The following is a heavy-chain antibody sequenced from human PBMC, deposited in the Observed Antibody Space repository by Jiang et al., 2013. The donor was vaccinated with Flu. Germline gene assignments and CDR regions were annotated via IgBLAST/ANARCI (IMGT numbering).Heavy chain of an antibody. V-gene: IGHV1-46*01. CDR3: ARDQGVEYYYYGMDV. CDR2: INPSGGST. J-gene: IGHJ6*02. CDR1: GYTFTSYY. Sequence: SGAEVKKPGASVKVSCKASGYTFTSYYMHWVRQAPGQGLEWMGIINPSGGSTSYAQKFQGRVTMTRDTSTSTVYMELSSLRSEDTAVYYCARDQGVEYYYYGMDVWGQGTTVTVSS. D-gene: IGHD1-1*01.